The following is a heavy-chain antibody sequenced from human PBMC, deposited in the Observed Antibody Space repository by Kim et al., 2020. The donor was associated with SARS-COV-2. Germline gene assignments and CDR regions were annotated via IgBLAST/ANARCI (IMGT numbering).Heavy chain of an antibody. CDR1: GYTFTGYY. CDR3: ARAAWGSGRGGYYMDV. Sequence: ASVKVSCKASGYTFTGYYMHWVRQATGQGLEWMGRINPNSGSTNYAQKFQGRVTMTRDTSISTAYMELSRLRSDDTAVYYCARAAWGSGRGGYYMDVWGKGTTVTVSS. V-gene: IGHV1-2*06. D-gene: IGHD6-19*01. J-gene: IGHJ6*03. CDR2: INPNSGST.